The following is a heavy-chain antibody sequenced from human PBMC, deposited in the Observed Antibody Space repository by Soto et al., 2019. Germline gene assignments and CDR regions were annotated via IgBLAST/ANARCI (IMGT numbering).Heavy chain of an antibody. D-gene: IGHD3-3*01. V-gene: IGHV1-3*05. CDR3: ARGYDFWSGPQDP. CDR2: INAGNGNT. J-gene: IGHJ5*02. CDR1: GYTFTSYA. Sequence: QVQLVQSGAEEKKPGASVKVSCKASGYTFTSYAMHWVRQAPGQRLEWMGWINAGNGNTKYSQKFQGRVTITRDTSASTAYMELSSLRSADTAVYYCARGYDFWSGPQDPWGQGTLVTVSS.